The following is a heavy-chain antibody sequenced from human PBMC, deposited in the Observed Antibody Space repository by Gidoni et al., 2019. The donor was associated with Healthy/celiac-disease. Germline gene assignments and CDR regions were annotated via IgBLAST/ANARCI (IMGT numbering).Heavy chain of an antibody. D-gene: IGHD2-2*02. V-gene: IGHV4-34*01. J-gene: IGHJ6*02. CDR2: INHSGST. CDR3: ARVGGYCSSTSCYRRGYGMDV. CDR1: GGSFSGYS. Sequence: QVQLQQWGAGLLKPSETLSLTCAVYGGSFSGYSWSWIRQPPGKGLEWIGEINHSGSTNYNPSLKSRVTISVDTSKNQFSLKLSSGTAADTAVYYCARVGGYCSSTSCYRRGYGMDVWGQGTTVTVSS.